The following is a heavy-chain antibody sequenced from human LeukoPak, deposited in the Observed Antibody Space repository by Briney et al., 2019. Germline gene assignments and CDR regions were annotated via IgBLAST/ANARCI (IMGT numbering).Heavy chain of an antibody. CDR2: ISGSGSTI. CDR1: GFTFSDYY. D-gene: IGHD1-26*01. Sequence: GGSLRLSCAASGFTFSDYYMSWIRQAPGKGLEWVSYISGSGSTIYYADSMKGRFTISRDNAKNSLYLQMNSLRAEDTAIYYCVRDRGTYRPIDYWGQGTLVTVSS. J-gene: IGHJ4*02. CDR3: VRDRGTYRPIDY. V-gene: IGHV3-11*01.